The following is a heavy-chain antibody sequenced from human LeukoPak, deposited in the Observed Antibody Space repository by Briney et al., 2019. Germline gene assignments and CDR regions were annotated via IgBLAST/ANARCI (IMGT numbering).Heavy chain of an antibody. Sequence: ASVKVSCKASGYTFTGYYMHWVRQAPGQGLEWMGWINPNSGGTNYAQKFQGWVTMTRDTSISTAYMELSRLRSDDTAVYYCARAREAAAGTPYFDYWGQGTLVTVSS. CDR2: INPNSGGT. CDR3: ARAREAAAGTPYFDY. V-gene: IGHV1-2*04. J-gene: IGHJ4*02. D-gene: IGHD6-13*01. CDR1: GYTFTGYY.